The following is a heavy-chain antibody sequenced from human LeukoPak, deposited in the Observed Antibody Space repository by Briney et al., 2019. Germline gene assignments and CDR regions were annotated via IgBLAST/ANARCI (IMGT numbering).Heavy chain of an antibody. CDR1: GYTFTGYF. J-gene: IGHJ4*02. V-gene: IGHV1-2*02. D-gene: IGHD1-26*01. CDR3: ARVVWSASGTYYYFDY. Sequence: GASVKVSCKASGYTFTGYFMYWVRQAPGQGLEWMGWINPNSGGTNYAQKFQGRVTITRDTSISTAYMEVSSLRSDDTAVYYCARVVWSASGTYYYFDYWGQGTLVTVSS. CDR2: INPNSGGT.